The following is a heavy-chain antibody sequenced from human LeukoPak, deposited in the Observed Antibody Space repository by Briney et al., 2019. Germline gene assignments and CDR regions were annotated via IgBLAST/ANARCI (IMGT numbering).Heavy chain of an antibody. CDR1: GYTFTSYG. CDR3: ARAPDSSSWYAWSYYLDY. CDR2: ISAYNGNT. V-gene: IGHV1-18*01. D-gene: IGHD6-13*01. J-gene: IGHJ4*02. Sequence: ASVKVSCKASGYTFTSYGISWVRQAPGQGLEWMGWISAYNGNTNYAQKLQGRVTMTTDTSTSTAYMELRSLRSDDTAVYYCARAPDSSSWYAWSYYLDYWGQGTLVTVSS.